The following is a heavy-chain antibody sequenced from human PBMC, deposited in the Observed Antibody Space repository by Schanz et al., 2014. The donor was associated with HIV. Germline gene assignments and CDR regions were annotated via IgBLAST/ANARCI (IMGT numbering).Heavy chain of an antibody. J-gene: IGHJ4*02. Sequence: QVQLVQSGAEVKKPGASVKVSCKASGYTFTSYGINWVRQAPGQGLEWMGWISAYNGNTNYAQKLQGRVTMTTDTSTSTAYMDLRSLRSDDTPVYYCARGAAEMATMTPWRYWGQGTLVTVSS. CDR3: ARGAAEMATMTPWRY. V-gene: IGHV1-18*01. CDR2: ISAYNGNT. D-gene: IGHD5-12*01. CDR1: GYTFTSYG.